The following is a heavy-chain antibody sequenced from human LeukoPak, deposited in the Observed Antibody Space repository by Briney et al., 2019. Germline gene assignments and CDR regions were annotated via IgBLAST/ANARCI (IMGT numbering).Heavy chain of an antibody. CDR2: INPNSGGT. D-gene: IGHD3-22*01. CDR1: GYTFTDYY. Sequence: ASVKVSCKASGYTFTDYYMHWVRQAPGQELEWMGWINPNSGGTHYAQKFQGRVTMTRDTSISTAYMELSRLRSDDTAVYYCARASYYYDSSGYPGYYFDYWGQGTLVTVSS. J-gene: IGHJ4*02. CDR3: ARASYYYDSSGYPGYYFDY. V-gene: IGHV1-2*02.